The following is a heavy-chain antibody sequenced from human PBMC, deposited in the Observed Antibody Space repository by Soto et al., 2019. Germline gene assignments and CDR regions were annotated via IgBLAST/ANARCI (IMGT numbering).Heavy chain of an antibody. J-gene: IGHJ5*02. D-gene: IGHD3-10*01. V-gene: IGHV3-23*01. CDR1: GFTFSSYA. CDR3: AKDPSFWEIEIVWFDP. CDR2: ISGSGGST. Sequence: EVQLLESGGGLVQPGGSLRLSCAASGFTFSSYAMSWVRQAPGKGLEWVSAISGSGGSTYYADSVKGRFTISRDNSKNTLYLQMNSLRAEDTAVYYCAKDPSFWEIEIVWFDPWGQGTLVTVPS.